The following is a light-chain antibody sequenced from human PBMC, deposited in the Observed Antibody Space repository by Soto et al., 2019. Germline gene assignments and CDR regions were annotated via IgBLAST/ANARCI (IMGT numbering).Light chain of an antibody. J-gene: IGKJ1*01. CDR1: QTISSW. CDR2: KAS. Sequence: EIQMTHSPSTLFGSVGDRVTITCRASQTISSWLAGYQQKPGKAPKLLIYKASTLKSGVPSRFSGSGSGTEFTLTISSMQPDDYAAYYCQHYNSYSEAFGQGTKVDIK. CDR3: QHYNSYSEA. V-gene: IGKV1-5*03.